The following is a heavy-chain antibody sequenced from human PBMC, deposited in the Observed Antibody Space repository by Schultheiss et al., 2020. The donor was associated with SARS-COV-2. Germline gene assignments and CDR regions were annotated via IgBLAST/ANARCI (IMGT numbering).Heavy chain of an antibody. CDR1: GFTFSSYS. D-gene: IGHD3-10*01. V-gene: IGHV3-33*08. CDR2: IWYDGSNK. Sequence: GGSLRLSCAASGFTFSSYSMNWVRQAPGKGLEWVAVIWYDGSNKYYADSVKGRFTISRDNSKNTLYLQMNSLRAEDTAVYYCARDFGSGSYYKPDYWGQGTLVTVSS. CDR3: ARDFGSGSYYKPDY. J-gene: IGHJ4*02.